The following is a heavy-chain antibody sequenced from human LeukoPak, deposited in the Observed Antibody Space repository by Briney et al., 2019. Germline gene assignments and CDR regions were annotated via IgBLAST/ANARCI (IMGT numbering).Heavy chain of an antibody. J-gene: IGHJ4*02. V-gene: IGHV4-30-2*05. Sequence: SQTLSLTCAVSGGSISSGGYSWSWIRQPPGKGLEWIGYIYHSGSTYYNPSLKSRVTISVDTSKNQFSLKLSSVTAADTAVYYCATTFIAAATRGFDYWGQGTLVTVSS. CDR2: IYHSGST. D-gene: IGHD6-13*01. CDR1: GGSISSGGYS. CDR3: ATTFIAAATRGFDY.